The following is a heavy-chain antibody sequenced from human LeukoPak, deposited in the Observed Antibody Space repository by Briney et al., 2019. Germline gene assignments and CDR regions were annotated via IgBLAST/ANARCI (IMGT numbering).Heavy chain of an antibody. CDR3: ARHQVYSSSWLGSSDI. D-gene: IGHD6-13*01. J-gene: IGHJ3*02. V-gene: IGHV4-4*09. CDR1: GGSISSYY. CDR2: IYTSGST. Sequence: SETLSLTCTVSGGSISSYYWSWIRQPPGKGLEWIGYIYTSGSTNYDPSLKSRVTISVDTSKNQFSLKLSSVTAADTAVYYCARHQVYSSSWLGSSDIWGQGTMVTVSS.